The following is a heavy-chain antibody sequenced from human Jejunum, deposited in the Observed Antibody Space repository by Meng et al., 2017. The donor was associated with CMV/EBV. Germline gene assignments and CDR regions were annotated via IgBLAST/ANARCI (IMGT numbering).Heavy chain of an antibody. Sequence: PGSGPGLVKPSETLSLTCFVSAGPISGYYWSWIRQPAGKGLEWIGRIYTSGSTHYNPSLKSRLTMSVDLAKNQISLKLSSVTAADTAVYYCARESGSYYWFDPWGQGTLVTVSS. CDR3: ARESGSYYWFDP. CDR2: IYTSGST. D-gene: IGHD1-26*01. J-gene: IGHJ5*02. CDR1: AGPISGYY. V-gene: IGHV4-4*07.